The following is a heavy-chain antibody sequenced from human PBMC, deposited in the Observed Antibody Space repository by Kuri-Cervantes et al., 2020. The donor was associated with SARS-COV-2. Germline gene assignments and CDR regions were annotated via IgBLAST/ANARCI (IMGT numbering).Heavy chain of an antibody. V-gene: IGHV3-7*03. D-gene: IGHD1-14*01. CDR3: VRKPAAGFDF. CDR2: IKYDESEK. CDR1: GFTFADYW. Sequence: GESLKISCSVSGFTFADYWMAWVRQAPGGGLETVANIKYDESEKHHLDSVKGRFIISRDKAENSLFLQMNSLRVEDTAMYYCVRKPAAGFDFWGRGTLVTVSS. J-gene: IGHJ4*01.